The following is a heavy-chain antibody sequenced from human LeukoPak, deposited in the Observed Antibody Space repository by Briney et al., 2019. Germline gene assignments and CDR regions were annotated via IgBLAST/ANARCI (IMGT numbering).Heavy chain of an antibody. D-gene: IGHD6-13*01. CDR3: ARFSSSSWYASRVEYYFDY. Sequence: SVKVSRKASGGTFSSYAISWVRQAPGQGLEWMGGIIPIFGTANYAQKFQGRVTITADESTSTAYMELSSLRSEDTAVYYCARFSSSSWYASRVEYYFDYWGQGTLVTVSS. V-gene: IGHV1-69*13. CDR1: GGTFSSYA. J-gene: IGHJ4*02. CDR2: IIPIFGTA.